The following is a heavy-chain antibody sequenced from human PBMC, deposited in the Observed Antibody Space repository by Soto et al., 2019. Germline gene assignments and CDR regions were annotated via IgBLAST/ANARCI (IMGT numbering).Heavy chain of an antibody. J-gene: IGHJ5*02. D-gene: IGHD1-7*01. CDR2: ISYDGSNK. CDR3: ATGSPWNYVLTWFDP. CDR1: GFTFSSYG. V-gene: IGHV3-30*03. Sequence: PGGYLRLSCGASGFTFSSYGMPLVRQAPGKGLEWVAVISYDGSNKYYADSVKGRFTVSRDNSKNTLYLQMNSLRAEDTAVYYCATGSPWNYVLTWFDPWGQGTLVTVSS.